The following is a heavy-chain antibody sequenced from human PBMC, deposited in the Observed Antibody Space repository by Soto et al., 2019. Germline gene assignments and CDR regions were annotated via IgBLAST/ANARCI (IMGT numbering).Heavy chain of an antibody. CDR2: IKQDGSEK. J-gene: IGHJ4*02. Sequence: EVQLVESGGGLVQPGGSLRLSCAASGFTFSSYWMSWVRQAPGKGLEWVANIKQDGSEKYYVDSVKGRFTISRDNAKNSLYLQMNSLRAEDTAVYYCARGPKPQYCSGGSCYSPRGLYFDYWGQGTLVTVSS. D-gene: IGHD2-15*01. CDR3: ARGPKPQYCSGGSCYSPRGLYFDY. V-gene: IGHV3-7*01. CDR1: GFTFSSYW.